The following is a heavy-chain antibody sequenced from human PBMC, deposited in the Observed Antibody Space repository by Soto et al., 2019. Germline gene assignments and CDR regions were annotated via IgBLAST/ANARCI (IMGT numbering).Heavy chain of an antibody. CDR1: GFTVSSSY. CDR2: LYTGTDT. D-gene: IGHD2-15*01. V-gene: IGHV3-53*01. CDR3: ARSSSTGTYSGRLLDY. J-gene: IGHJ4*02. Sequence: GGSLRLSCAASGFTVSSSYLTWVRQAPGKGLEWVATLYTGTDTVYADSVKGRFTISRDSSKNTLYLQMHSLRAEDTAMYFCARSSSTGTYSGRLLDYWGQGSLVTVSS.